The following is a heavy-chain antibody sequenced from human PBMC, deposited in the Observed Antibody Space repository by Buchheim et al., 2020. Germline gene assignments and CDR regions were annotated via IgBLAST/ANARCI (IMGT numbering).Heavy chain of an antibody. J-gene: IGHJ4*02. Sequence: QVQLVQSGAEVKKPGASVKVSCKASGFTLTGYYMHWVRQAPGQGLEWMGWINPDSGGTNYAQQFKASVTMTRDTSINPAYMELSSLTSDDSAVYYCARTSSFDYWGQGTL. CDR3: ARTSSFDY. CDR2: INPDSGGT. V-gene: IGHV1-2*02. CDR1: GFTLTGYY.